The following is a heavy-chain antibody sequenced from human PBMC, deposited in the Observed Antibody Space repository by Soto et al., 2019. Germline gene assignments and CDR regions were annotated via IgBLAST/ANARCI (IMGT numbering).Heavy chain of an antibody. CDR2: MNPNSGNT. Sequence: QVQLVQSGAEVKKPGASVKVSCKASGYTFTSYDINWVRQATGQGLEWMGWMNPNSGNTGYAQKCQGRVTMARNTSICTAYMERSSLRYDDTAVYYCARAFHIAAAYAFDILGQGTMVTVSS. D-gene: IGHD6-13*01. CDR1: GYTFTSYD. J-gene: IGHJ3*02. V-gene: IGHV1-8*01. CDR3: ARAFHIAAAYAFDI.